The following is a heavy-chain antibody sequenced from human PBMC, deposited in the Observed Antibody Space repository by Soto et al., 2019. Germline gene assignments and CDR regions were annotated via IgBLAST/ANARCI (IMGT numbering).Heavy chain of an antibody. CDR2: IYVGHSDT. CDR3: ARHGGIYSQNFDY. J-gene: IGHJ4*02. CDR1: GYSFTNYW. Sequence: EVQMVQSGAEIKEPGEPLKISCKVSGYSFTNYWIGWVRQMPGRGLEWMGIIYVGHSDTTYSPSFQGQVTISADKSISTAYLQWSSLKASDTAVSYCARHGGIYSQNFDYWGQGTLVTVSS. V-gene: IGHV5-51*01. D-gene: IGHD1-26*01.